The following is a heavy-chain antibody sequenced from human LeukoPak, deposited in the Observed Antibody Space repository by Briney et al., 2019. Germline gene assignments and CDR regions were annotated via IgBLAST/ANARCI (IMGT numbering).Heavy chain of an antibody. CDR1: GYTFTGYY. CDR2: INPNSGGT. V-gene: IGHV1-2*02. D-gene: IGHD3-22*01. J-gene: IGHJ4*02. CDR3: ASGYDSSGYPFDY. Sequence: ASVKVSCKASGYTFTGYYMHWVRQAPGQGLEWMGWINPNSGGTNYAQKFQGRVTMTKDTSISTAYMELSRLRSDDTAVYYCASGYDSSGYPFDYWGQGTLVTVSS.